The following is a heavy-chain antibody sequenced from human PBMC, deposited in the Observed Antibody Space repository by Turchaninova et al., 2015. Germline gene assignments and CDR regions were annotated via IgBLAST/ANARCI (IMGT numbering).Heavy chain of an antibody. CDR3: ATRGQ. D-gene: IGHD3-10*01. Sequence: EVQLVESGGGLIQPGGSRRLSCVASGFTVSSDYMKWGSSAPGKGVEFVLIIYRGAKTCYADSGKGRFTISGDNAKNTLYLQMNSLRAEDTAVYYCATRGQWGQGTLVTVSS. J-gene: IGHJ4*02. CDR2: IYRGAKT. CDR1: GFTVSSDY. V-gene: IGHV3-53*01.